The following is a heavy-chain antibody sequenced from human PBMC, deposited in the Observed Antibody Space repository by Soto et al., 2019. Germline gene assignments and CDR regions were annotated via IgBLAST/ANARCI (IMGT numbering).Heavy chain of an antibody. CDR3: ARQRTTVVTQAYFDH. CDR2: IYYSGRT. V-gene: IGHV4-39*01. Sequence: ETLSLTCIVSCESISSSSYYWGWIRQPPGKGLEWIGSIYYSGRTYYNPSFKSRVTISIDTSKNQFSLKLSSVTATDTAVYYCARQRTTVVTQAYFDHWGQGALVTVSS. J-gene: IGHJ4*02. D-gene: IGHD2-21*02. CDR1: CESISSSSYY.